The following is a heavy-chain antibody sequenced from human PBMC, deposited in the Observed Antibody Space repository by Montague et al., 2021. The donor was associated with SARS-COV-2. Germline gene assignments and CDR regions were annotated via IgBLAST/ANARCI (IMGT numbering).Heavy chain of an antibody. Sequence: ETLSLTCTVSGVPISSYYWTWIRQPPGKGLEWIGFIYYSGSTNYNPSLKSRVTISVDTSKNQFSLKLSSVTAADTAVYYCAKQALTRYCTSTTCFGAAFDIWGQGTMVTVSS. CDR3: AKQALTRYCTSTTCFGAAFDI. J-gene: IGHJ3*02. CDR2: IYYSGST. CDR1: GVPISSYY. V-gene: IGHV4-59*08. D-gene: IGHD2-2*01.